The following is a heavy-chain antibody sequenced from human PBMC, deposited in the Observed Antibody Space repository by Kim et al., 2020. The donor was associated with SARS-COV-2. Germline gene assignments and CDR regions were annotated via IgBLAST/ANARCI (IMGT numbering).Heavy chain of an antibody. CDR3: AKSPVAATDYFDY. Sequence: YANSVKGRFTIARDNSKNTLYLQMNSLRAEDTAVYYCAKSPVAATDYFDYWGQGTLVTVSS. D-gene: IGHD2-15*01. J-gene: IGHJ4*02. V-gene: IGHV3-23*01.